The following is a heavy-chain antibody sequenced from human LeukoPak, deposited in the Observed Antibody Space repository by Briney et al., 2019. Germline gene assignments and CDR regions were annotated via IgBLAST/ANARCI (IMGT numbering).Heavy chain of an antibody. CDR3: AKDATRAF. J-gene: IGHJ4*02. V-gene: IGHV3-23*01. CDR2: MSASGDST. D-gene: IGHD5-12*01. CDR1: GFTFSSYA. Sequence: PGGSLRLSCTGSGFTFSSYALAWVRQAPGKGLEWVSGMSASGDSTYYADSVKGRFTISRDSSLYLQMNSLRSEDTAVYYCAKDATRAFWGQGTLVTVSS.